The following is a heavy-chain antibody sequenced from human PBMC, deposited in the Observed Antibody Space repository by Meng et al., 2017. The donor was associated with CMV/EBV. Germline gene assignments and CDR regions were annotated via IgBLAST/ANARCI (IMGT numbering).Heavy chain of an antibody. CDR2: INHSGST. Sequence: RLRRGGGCFLAPSDTPSPSVAVYGGSFSGYCWSWIRQPPGKGLEWIGEINHSGSTNYNPSLKSRVTISVDTSKNQFSLKLSSVTAADSAVYYCAREGDLEWLLKGSHTWFDPWGQGTLVTVSS. J-gene: IGHJ5*02. D-gene: IGHD3-3*01. CDR1: GGSFSGYC. CDR3: AREGDLEWLLKGSHTWFDP. V-gene: IGHV4-34*02.